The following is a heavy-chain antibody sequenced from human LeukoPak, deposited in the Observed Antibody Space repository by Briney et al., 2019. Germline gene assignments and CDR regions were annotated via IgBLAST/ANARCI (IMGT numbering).Heavy chain of an antibody. J-gene: IGHJ5*02. CDR1: GFTFSGYG. Sequence: GGSLSLSCAASGFTFSGYGMSWVPQTPGKGLKWVSTITSGGSTYHADSVRGRLTISRDNSKSTLYLQMNSLRAEDTAVYYCARDSYSSGWEENWFDPWGQGTLVTVSS. CDR3: ARDSYSSGWEENWFDP. V-gene: IGHV3-23*01. CDR2: ITSGGST. D-gene: IGHD6-19*01.